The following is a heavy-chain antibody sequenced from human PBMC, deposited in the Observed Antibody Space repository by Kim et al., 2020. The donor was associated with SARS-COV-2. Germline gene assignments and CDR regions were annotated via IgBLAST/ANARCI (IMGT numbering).Heavy chain of an antibody. CDR2: ISSSSNTI. Sequence: GGSLRLSCAASGFTFSTYRMNWVRQAPGKGLEWVSYISSSSNTIYYADSVKGRFTISRDNAKNSLYLQMNSLRDEDTAVYYCARDSSYYYDYSGSPHFDYWGQRPLVTVSS. V-gene: IGHV3-48*02. CDR3: ARDSSYYYDYSGSPHFDY. CDR1: GFTFSTYR. J-gene: IGHJ4*02. D-gene: IGHD3-22*01.